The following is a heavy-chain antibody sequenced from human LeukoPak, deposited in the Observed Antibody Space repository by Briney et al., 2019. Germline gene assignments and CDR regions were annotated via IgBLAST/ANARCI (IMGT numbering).Heavy chain of an antibody. CDR2: ISGSGGST. J-gene: IGHJ4*02. CDR3: AKGGYCSRTSCYWGSFDY. Sequence: GGSLRLSCAASGFTFSTYAMSWVRQAPGKGLEWVSVISGSGGSTYYADSVKGRFTISRDNSKNTLYLQMNSLRADDAAVYYCAKGGYCSRTSCYWGSFDYWGQGTLVTVSS. CDR1: GFTFSTYA. V-gene: IGHV3-23*01. D-gene: IGHD2-2*01.